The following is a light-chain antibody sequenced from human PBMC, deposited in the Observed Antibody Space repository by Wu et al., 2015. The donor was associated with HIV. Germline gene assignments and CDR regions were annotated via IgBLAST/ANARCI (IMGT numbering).Light chain of an antibody. V-gene: IGKV3D-20*02. J-gene: IGKJ5*01. CDR1: QSISSGY. CDR3: QQRSNWPLT. Sequence: EIVLTQSPGTLSLSPGERATLSCRVSQSISSGYLAWYQQKPGQAPRLLIYGASSRATGIPDRFSGTGSGTDFTLTISRLEPEDFAVYYCQQRSNWPLTFGQGTRLEI. CDR2: GAS.